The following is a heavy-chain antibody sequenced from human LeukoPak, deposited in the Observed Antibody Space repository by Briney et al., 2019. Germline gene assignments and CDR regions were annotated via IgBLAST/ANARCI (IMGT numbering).Heavy chain of an antibody. Sequence: PGTSLRLSCAASAFTFSRYAMHWVRQAPGKGLEWVAMISLDGTNRNYADSVEGRFTISRDNSKNTLYLQMSSVRPEDTAFYYCARSYSTSWYRTDWFDPWGQGTLVTVSS. D-gene: IGHD6-13*01. J-gene: IGHJ5*02. CDR3: ARSYSTSWYRTDWFDP. V-gene: IGHV3-30*04. CDR1: AFTFSRYA. CDR2: ISLDGTNR.